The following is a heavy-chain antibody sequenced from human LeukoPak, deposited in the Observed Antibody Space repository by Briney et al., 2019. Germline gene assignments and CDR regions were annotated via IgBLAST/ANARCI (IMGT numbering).Heavy chain of an antibody. V-gene: IGHV4-38-2*01. J-gene: IGHJ4*02. CDR3: ASRVITNPW. CDR2: IYRTGNT. CDR1: GYSISTAYY. D-gene: IGHD1-1*01. Sequence: KPSETLSLTCAVSGYSISTAYYWGWIRQPPRKGLEWIGSIYRTGNTHYNPSLKDRVTLSVDTSKNQFSLNLNSVTAADTAVYYCASRVITNPWWGRGTLVTVSS.